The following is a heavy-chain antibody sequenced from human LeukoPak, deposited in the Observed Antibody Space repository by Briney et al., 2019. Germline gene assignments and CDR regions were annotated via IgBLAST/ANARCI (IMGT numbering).Heavy chain of an antibody. V-gene: IGHV3-30*04. CDR1: GFTFSNYI. CDR2: IIENGNNQ. D-gene: IGHD1-26*01. J-gene: IGHJ6*03. CDR3: ARDPYSGNYGAYYYYYMDV. Sequence: GGSLRLSCAASGFTFSNYIMHWVRQAPGKGLEWVAVIIENGNNQYYADSVKGRFTISRDSAKNSLYLQMDSLRVEDTAEYYCARDPYSGNYGAYYYYYMDVWGKGTTVTVSS.